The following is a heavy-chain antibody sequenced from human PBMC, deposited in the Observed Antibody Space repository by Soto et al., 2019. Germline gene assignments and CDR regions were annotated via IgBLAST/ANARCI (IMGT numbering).Heavy chain of an antibody. CDR1: GFTFSSYA. CDR3: AKDRDGAAAGPTKFYGMDV. D-gene: IGHD6-13*01. V-gene: IGHV3-23*01. Sequence: DVQLLESGGGLVQPGGSLRLSCAASGFTFSSYAMSWVRQAPGKGLEWVSVISGSGDSTYYADSVRGRFTISRDNSKNTLYLQINSLRAEDTAVYYCAKDRDGAAAGPTKFYGMDVWGQGTTVTVSS. J-gene: IGHJ6*02. CDR2: ISGSGDST.